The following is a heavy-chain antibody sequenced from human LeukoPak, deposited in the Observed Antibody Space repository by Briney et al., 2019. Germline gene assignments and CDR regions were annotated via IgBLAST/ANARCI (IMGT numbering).Heavy chain of an antibody. CDR3: ARVPREIASI. D-gene: IGHD3-16*02. J-gene: IGHJ3*02. V-gene: IGHV1-8*01. CDR2: MNPNSGNT. CDR1: GYTFTSYD. Sequence: ASVKVSCKASGYTFTSYDISWVRQATGQGLEWMGYMNPNSGNTGYAQKFQGRVTMTRNTSISTAYMELSSLRFEDTAVYYCARVPREIASIWGQGTMVTVSS.